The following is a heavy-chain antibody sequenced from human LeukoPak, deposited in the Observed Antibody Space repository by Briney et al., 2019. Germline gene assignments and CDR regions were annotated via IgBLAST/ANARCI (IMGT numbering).Heavy chain of an antibody. Sequence: PGGSLRPSCAASGFTFSSYGMSWVRQAPGKGLEWVSAISGSGGSTYYADSVKGRFTISRDNSKNTLYLQMNSLRAEDTAVYYCAKGFGDIVLMVYAVFAYWGQGTLVTVSS. CDR1: GFTFSSYG. D-gene: IGHD2-8*01. CDR2: ISGSGGST. J-gene: IGHJ4*02. CDR3: AKGFGDIVLMVYAVFAY. V-gene: IGHV3-23*01.